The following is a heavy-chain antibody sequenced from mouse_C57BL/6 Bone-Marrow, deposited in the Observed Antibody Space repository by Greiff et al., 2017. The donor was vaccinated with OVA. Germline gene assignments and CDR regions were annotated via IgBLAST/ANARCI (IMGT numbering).Heavy chain of an antibody. D-gene: IGHD1-2*01. CDR3: ARALYYFDY. Sequence: VQLQQPGAELVRPGTSVKLSCKASGYTFTSYWMHWVKQRPGQGLEWIGVIDPSDSYTNYNQKFKGKATLTVDTSSSTAYMQLSSLTSEDSAVYYCARALYYFDYWGQGTTLTVSS. CDR1: GYTFTSYW. J-gene: IGHJ2*01. V-gene: IGHV1-59*01. CDR2: IDPSDSYT.